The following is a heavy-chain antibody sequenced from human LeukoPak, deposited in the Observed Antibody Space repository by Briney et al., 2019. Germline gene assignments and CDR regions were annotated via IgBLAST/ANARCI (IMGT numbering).Heavy chain of an antibody. CDR3: ARRVWGSYRQQLDY. CDR1: GGSISSSSYY. V-gene: IGHV4-39*01. J-gene: IGHJ4*02. D-gene: IGHD3-16*02. CDR2: IYYSGST. Sequence: SETLSLTCTVSGGSISSSSYYWGWIRQPPGKGLEWIGSIYYSGSTYYNPSLKSRVTISVDTSKNQFSLKLSSVTAADTAVYYCARRVWGSYRQQLDYWGQGTLVTVSS.